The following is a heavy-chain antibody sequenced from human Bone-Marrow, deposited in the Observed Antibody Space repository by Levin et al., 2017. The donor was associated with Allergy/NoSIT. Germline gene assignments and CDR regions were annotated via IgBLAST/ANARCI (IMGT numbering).Heavy chain of an antibody. CDR2: IIFDASNK. J-gene: IGHJ4*02. CDR3: AKGGVGAATFDY. V-gene: IGHV3-30*18. D-gene: IGHD3-16*01. CDR1: GFPFSNYA. Sequence: GESLKISCTASGFPFSNYAMHWVRQAPGKGLEWVAVIIFDASNKFYGDSAQGRFTVSRDNSKNTLSLQMRVVRGEDSDGYNCAKGGVGAATFDYLGQGTLVTVSS.